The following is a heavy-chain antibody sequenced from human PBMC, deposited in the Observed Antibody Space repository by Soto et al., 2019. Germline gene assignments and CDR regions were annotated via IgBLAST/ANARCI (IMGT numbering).Heavy chain of an antibody. D-gene: IGHD3-10*01. Sequence: EVQLLESGGGLVQPGGSLRLSCAASGFTFSSYAMSWVRQAPGKGLEWVSAISGSGGSTYYADSVKGRFTISRDNSKNTLYLQMNSLRAEDTAVYYCAKSMTMVRGRAKWGLSDAFDIWGQGTMVTVSS. CDR3: AKSMTMVRGRAKWGLSDAFDI. CDR2: ISGSGGST. CDR1: GFTFSSYA. J-gene: IGHJ3*02. V-gene: IGHV3-23*01.